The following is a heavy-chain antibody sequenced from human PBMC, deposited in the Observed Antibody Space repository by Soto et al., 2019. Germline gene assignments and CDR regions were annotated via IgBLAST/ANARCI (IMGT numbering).Heavy chain of an antibody. CDR3: ARQRTSVVTQAYFDV. D-gene: IGHD2-21*02. V-gene: IGHV4-39*01. J-gene: IGHJ4*02. Sequence: SETLSLTCTVSGGSVSSVSYYWAWIRQPPRKGLEWIGSIYYSGSTYNNPSLRSRVSMSIDTSKDQFSLKLKSVTASDTALYFCARQRTSVVTQAYFDVWGPGSLVTVSS. CDR2: IYYSGST. CDR1: GGSVSSVSYY.